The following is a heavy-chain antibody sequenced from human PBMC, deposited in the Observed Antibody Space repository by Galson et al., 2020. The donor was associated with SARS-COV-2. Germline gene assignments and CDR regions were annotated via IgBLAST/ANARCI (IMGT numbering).Heavy chain of an antibody. CDR1: GGSFSGYY. Sequence: SETLSLTCAVYGGSFSGYYWSWIRQPPGKGLEWIGEINHSGSTNYNPSLKSRVTISVDTSKNQFSLKLSSVTAADTAVYYCASMARPYDFWSGYYYYYGMDVWGQGTTVTVSS. CDR2: INHSGST. V-gene: IGHV4-34*01. D-gene: IGHD3-3*01. CDR3: ASMARPYDFWSGYYYYYGMDV. J-gene: IGHJ6*02.